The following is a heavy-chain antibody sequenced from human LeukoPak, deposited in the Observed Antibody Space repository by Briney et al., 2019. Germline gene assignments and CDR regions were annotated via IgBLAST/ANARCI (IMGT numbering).Heavy chain of an antibody. V-gene: IGHV4-39*01. D-gene: IGHD2-21*02. CDR3: ASLYGDWKSDAFDI. J-gene: IGHJ3*02. CDR2: IYYSGST. CDR1: GGSISSSSYY. Sequence: PSETLSLTCTVSGGSISSSSYYWGWIRQPPGKGLEWIGSIYYSGSTYYNPSLKSRVTISVDTSKNQFSLKLSSVTAADTAVYYCASLYGDWKSDAFDIWGQGTMVTVSS.